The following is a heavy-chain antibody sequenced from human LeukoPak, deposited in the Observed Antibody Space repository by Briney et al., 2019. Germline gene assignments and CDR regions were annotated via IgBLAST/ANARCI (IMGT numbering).Heavy chain of an antibody. CDR3: ARPRGRKAWFDP. J-gene: IGHJ5*02. Sequence: SETLSLTCAVYGGSFSGYYWSWIRQPPGKGLEWIGEINHSGSTNYNPSPKSRVTISVDTSKNQLSLKLSSVTAADTAVYYCARPRGRKAWFDPWGQGTLVTVSS. V-gene: IGHV4-34*01. D-gene: IGHD1-14*01. CDR2: INHSGST. CDR1: GGSFSGYY.